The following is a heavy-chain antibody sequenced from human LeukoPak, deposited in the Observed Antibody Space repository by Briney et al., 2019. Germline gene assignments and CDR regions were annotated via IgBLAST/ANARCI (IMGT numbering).Heavy chain of an antibody. CDR1: GGSFSGYY. D-gene: IGHD5-18*01. V-gene: IGHV4-34*01. J-gene: IGHJ4*02. Sequence: SETLSLTCAVYGGSFSGYYWSWIRQPPGKGLEWIGEINHSGSTNYNPSLKSRVTISVDTSKNQFSLKLSSVTAADTAVYYCARQMRWLGGYSYGVVDYWGQGTLVTVSS. CDR3: ARQMRWLGGYSYGVVDY. CDR2: INHSGST.